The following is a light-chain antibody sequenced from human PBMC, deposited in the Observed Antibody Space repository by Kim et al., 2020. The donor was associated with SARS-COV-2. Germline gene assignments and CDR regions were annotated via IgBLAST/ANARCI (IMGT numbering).Light chain of an antibody. Sequence: QSVLTQPPSASGAPGQGVTISCSGSSSNIGGNSVSWYQHLPGTAPKLLIYETDQRPSGVPDRMSASKSRTSASLAISGLQSADEADYYCATWDDDLNSVLFGGGTKVTVL. J-gene: IGLJ3*02. V-gene: IGLV1-44*01. CDR2: ETD. CDR1: SSNIGGNS. CDR3: ATWDDDLNSVL.